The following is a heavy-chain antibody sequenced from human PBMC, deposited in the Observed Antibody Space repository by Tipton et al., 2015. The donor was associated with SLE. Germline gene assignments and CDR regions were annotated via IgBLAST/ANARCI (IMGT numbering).Heavy chain of an antibody. CDR2: IYPSDSDT. V-gene: IGHV5-51*03. CDR1: GYTFSNYW. CDR3: ASPPQLTGDGTVFDI. D-gene: IGHD3-9*01. Sequence: QLVQSGAELKKPGESLKISCTGSGYTFSNYWIGWVRQRPGKGLEWMGMIYPSDSDTRYSPSFRGQVTISAEKSIRTAYLQWSRLKASDTAMYYCASPPQLTGDGTVFDIWGQGTMVTVSS. J-gene: IGHJ3*02.